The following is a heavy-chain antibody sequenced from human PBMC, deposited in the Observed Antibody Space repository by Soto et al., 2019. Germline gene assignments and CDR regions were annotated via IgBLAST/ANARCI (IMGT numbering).Heavy chain of an antibody. CDR3: ARDLSFIAEAGTISLSVY. V-gene: IGHV3-21*01. CDR2: ISSSSSYI. Sequence: GGSLRLSCAASGFTFSSYSMNWVRQAPGKGLEWVSSISSSSSYIYYADSVKGRFTISRDNAKNSLYLQMNSLRAEDTAVYYCARDLSFIAEAGTISLSVYWGQGTLVTDSS. D-gene: IGHD6-13*01. J-gene: IGHJ4*02. CDR1: GFTFSSYS.